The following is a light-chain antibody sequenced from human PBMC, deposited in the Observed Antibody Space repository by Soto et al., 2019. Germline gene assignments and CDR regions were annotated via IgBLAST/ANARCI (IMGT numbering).Light chain of an antibody. V-gene: IGKV1-8*01. CDR2: AAS. Sequence: AIRMTQSPSSFSASTGDRVTITCRASQGISSYLAWYQQKPGKAPKLLIYAASTLQSGVPSRFSGSGSGTDFTLIISCLQSEDFATYYCQQYYSYPTFGQGTKVEIK. J-gene: IGKJ1*01. CDR3: QQYYSYPT. CDR1: QGISSY.